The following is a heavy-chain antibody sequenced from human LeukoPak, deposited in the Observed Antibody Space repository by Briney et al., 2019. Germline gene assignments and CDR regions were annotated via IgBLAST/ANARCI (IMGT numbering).Heavy chain of an antibody. CDR1: GFTFSSYE. V-gene: IGHV3-48*03. D-gene: IGHD3-9*01. CDR3: ATDQRYAFDY. CDR2: ISSSGSAI. J-gene: IGHJ4*02. Sequence: QPGGSLRLSCAASGFTFSSYEMNWVRQAPGKGLEWVSFISSSGSAIHYADSVKGRVTISRDDGKNTLYLHMNSLRDDDTAVYYCATDQRYAFDYWGQGILVTVSS.